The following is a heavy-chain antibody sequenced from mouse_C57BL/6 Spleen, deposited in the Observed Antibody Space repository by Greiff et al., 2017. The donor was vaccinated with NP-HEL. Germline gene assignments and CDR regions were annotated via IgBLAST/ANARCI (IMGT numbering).Heavy chain of an antibody. CDR1: GYTFTSYG. V-gene: IGHV1-81*01. CDR2: IYPRSGNT. J-gene: IGHJ2*01. D-gene: IGHD1-1*01. CDR3: ASPITTGGY. Sequence: QVQLQQSGAELARPGASVKLSCKASGYTFTSYGISWVKQRTGQGLEWIGEIYPRSGNTYYNEKFKGKATLTADKSSSTAYMELRSLTSEDSAVYFCASPITTGGYWGQGTTLTVSS.